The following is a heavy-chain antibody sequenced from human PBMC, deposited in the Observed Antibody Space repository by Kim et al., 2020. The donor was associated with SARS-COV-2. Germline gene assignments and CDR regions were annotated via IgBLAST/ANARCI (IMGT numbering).Heavy chain of an antibody. V-gene: IGHV4-39*01. Sequence: PSLRSRVTMSVDTSKNQFSLELSSATAADTAVYYCARHPVDGAGFYGMDVWGQGTTVTVSS. J-gene: IGHJ6*02. D-gene: IGHD3-10*01. CDR3: ARHPVDGAGFYGMDV.